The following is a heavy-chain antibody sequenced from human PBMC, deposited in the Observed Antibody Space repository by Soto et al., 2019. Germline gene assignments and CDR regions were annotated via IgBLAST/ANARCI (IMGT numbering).Heavy chain of an antibody. CDR2: ISYSGST. Sequence: PSETLSLTCTVSGGSISSSRSSWGWIRQPPGKGLEWLGIISYSGSTYYSPSLKSRVTISVDASKNLFSLKLSSVTAADTAVYYCARTYVTDVVVVPASKDYMDVWGKGTTVTVSS. D-gene: IGHD2-2*01. J-gene: IGHJ6*03. CDR1: GGSISSSRSS. V-gene: IGHV4-39*01. CDR3: ARTYVTDVVVVPASKDYMDV.